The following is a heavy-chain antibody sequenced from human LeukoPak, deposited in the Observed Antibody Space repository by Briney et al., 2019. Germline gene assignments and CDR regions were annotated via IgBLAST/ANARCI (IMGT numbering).Heavy chain of an antibody. CDR3: ARPGLYCSGGSCYLLRWFHP. CDR2: IYPGDSDT. J-gene: IGHJ5*02. CDR1: GYSFTSYW. D-gene: IGHD2-15*01. Sequence: GESLKISCKGSGYSFTSYWIGWVRQMPGKGLEWMGIIYPGDSDTRYSPSFQGQVTISADKSISTAYLQWSSLKASDTAMYYCARPGLYCSGGSCYLLRWFHPWGQGTLVTVSS. V-gene: IGHV5-51*01.